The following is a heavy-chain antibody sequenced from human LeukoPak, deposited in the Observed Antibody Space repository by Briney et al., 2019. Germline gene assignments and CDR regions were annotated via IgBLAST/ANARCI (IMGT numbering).Heavy chain of an antibody. CDR2: IDSDGSST. CDR1: GFTFSPYW. D-gene: IGHD2-21*02. CDR3: ARGGGDHAFDV. V-gene: IGHV3-74*01. J-gene: IGHJ3*01. Sequence: PGGSLRLSCAASGFTFSPYWMHWVRQGPGKGLVWVARIDSDGSSTIYADSVEGRLTISRDNAQNTLYLEMDSLRAEDTAVYYCARGGGDHAFDVWGQGTMVTVSS.